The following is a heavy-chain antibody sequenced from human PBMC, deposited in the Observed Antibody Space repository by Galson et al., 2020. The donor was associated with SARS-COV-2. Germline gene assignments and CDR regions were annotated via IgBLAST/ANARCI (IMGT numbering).Heavy chain of an antibody. V-gene: IGHV3-33*01. D-gene: IGHD2-15*01. CDR2: IFFDGSGK. Sequence: GESLKISCAASGFTFSDHAMHWVRQAPGKGLEWVAQIFFDGSGKYYGDSVRGRFTISRDSSKNTVYLQVNNLRVDDTAVYCSARDGQCSRGWAFDYWGQGTLLTISS. CDR1: GFTFSDHA. J-gene: IGHJ4*02. CDR3: ARDGQCSRGWAFDY.